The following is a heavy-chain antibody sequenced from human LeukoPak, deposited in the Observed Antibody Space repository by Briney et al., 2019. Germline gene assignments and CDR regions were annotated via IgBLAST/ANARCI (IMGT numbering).Heavy chain of an antibody. D-gene: IGHD3-16*01. CDR2: IYYSGST. V-gene: IGHV4-39*07. Sequence: SETLSLTCTVSGGSISSSSYYWGWIRQPPGKGLEWIGSIYYSGSTHYNPSLKSRVTISVDTSKNQFSLKLSSVTAADTAVYYCARVKGYGLMGYGDYWGQGTLVTVSS. CDR1: GGSISSSSYY. CDR3: ARVKGYGLMGYGDY. J-gene: IGHJ4*02.